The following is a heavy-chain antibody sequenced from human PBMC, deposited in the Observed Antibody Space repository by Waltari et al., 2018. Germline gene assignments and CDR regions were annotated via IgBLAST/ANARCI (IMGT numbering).Heavy chain of an antibody. D-gene: IGHD6-13*01. CDR3: ARLSPKYSSRNYYYYYGMDV. J-gene: IGHJ6*02. V-gene: IGHV4-59*01. CDR2: IYYSGST. CDR1: GGSLSTYY. Sequence: QVQLQESGPGLVKPSETLSLTCTVSGGSLSTYYWSWIRQPPGTGREWIGYIYYSGSTNYNPSLKSRVTISVDTSKNQFSLKLSSVTAADTAVYYCARLSPKYSSRNYYYYYGMDVWGQGTTVTVSS.